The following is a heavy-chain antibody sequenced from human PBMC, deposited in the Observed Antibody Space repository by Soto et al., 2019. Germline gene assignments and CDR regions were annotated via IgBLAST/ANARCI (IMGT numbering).Heavy chain of an antibody. Sequence: SETLSRTCTVSGGSISSYYWSWIRQPPGKGLEWIGYIYYSGSTNYNPSLKSRVTISVDTSKNQFSLKLSSVTAADTAVYYCARDLQGTDPYYYGMDVWGQGTTVTVSS. V-gene: IGHV4-59*01. CDR1: GGSISSYY. J-gene: IGHJ6*02. CDR2: IYYSGST. D-gene: IGHD4-4*01. CDR3: ARDLQGTDPYYYGMDV.